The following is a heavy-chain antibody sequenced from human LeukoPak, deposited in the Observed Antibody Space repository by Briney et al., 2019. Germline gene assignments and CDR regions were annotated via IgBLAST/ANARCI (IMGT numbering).Heavy chain of an antibody. D-gene: IGHD3-22*01. J-gene: IGHJ4*02. Sequence: GGSLRLSCAASGFTFSSYSMNWVRQAPGKGLEWVSSISSSSSYIYYADSVKGRFTISRDNAKNSVYLQLDSLKAEDTAVYYCAREQWFRWDYWGQGILVTVSS. V-gene: IGHV3-21*04. CDR3: AREQWFRWDY. CDR1: GFTFSSYS. CDR2: ISSSSSYI.